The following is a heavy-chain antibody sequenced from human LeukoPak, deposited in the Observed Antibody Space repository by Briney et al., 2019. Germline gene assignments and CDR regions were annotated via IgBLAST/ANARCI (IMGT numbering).Heavy chain of an antibody. CDR1: GFTFSNHA. Sequence: PGGSLRLSCAASGFTFSNHAMSWVRQAPGKGLEWVSAISGGGGSTYYADSVRGRFTISRDNSKNTVYLQMNSLRVEDTAVYYCTIGVELLTYWGQGTLVTVSS. CDR3: TIGVELLTY. J-gene: IGHJ4*02. V-gene: IGHV3-23*01. D-gene: IGHD1-7*01. CDR2: ISGGGGST.